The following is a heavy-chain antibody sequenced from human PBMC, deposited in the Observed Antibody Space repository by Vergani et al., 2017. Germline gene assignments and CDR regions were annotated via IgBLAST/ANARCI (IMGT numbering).Heavy chain of an antibody. Sequence: QMQLVQSGPEVKRPGTSVKVSCKASGFTFTSSAVQWVRQARGQRLEWIGWIVVGSGNTNYAQKFQERVTMTRDTSTSTVYMELSSLRSEDTAVYYCARAGHLNYYYYGMDVWGQGTTVTVSS. CDR2: IVVGSGNT. J-gene: IGHJ6*02. CDR3: ARAGHLNYYYYGMDV. CDR1: GFTFTSSA. V-gene: IGHV1-58*01.